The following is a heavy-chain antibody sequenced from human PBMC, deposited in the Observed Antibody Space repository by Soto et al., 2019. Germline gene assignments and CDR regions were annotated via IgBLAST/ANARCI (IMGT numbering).Heavy chain of an antibody. Sequence: GXSVKVSCTASGVRFSNFGSIWVRQAPGQGLEWMGGIVPVFGRPNYAQRFRGRLTITADESTSTGYMELISLRSDDTAVYYCAREGSGYNFWGQGTQVTSPQ. V-gene: IGHV1-69*01. D-gene: IGHD5-12*01. J-gene: IGHJ4*02. CDR1: GVRFSNFG. CDR3: AREGSGYNF. CDR2: IVPVFGRP.